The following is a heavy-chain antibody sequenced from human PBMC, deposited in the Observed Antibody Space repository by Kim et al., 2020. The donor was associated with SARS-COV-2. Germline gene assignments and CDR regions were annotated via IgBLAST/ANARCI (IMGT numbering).Heavy chain of an antibody. Sequence: ASVKVSCRASGYNFIDSYIHWFRQAPGQGPEWMGRLNPYTGDSDSSQTFQGRVTYTGDTSTRTAYLDLVGLATDDTAIYFCAKEQPFEVVFWGPGTLVT. CDR2: LNPYTGDS. J-gene: IGHJ5*01. CDR3: AKEQPFEVVF. CDR1: GYNFIDSY. D-gene: IGHD6-13*01. V-gene: IGHV1-2*06.